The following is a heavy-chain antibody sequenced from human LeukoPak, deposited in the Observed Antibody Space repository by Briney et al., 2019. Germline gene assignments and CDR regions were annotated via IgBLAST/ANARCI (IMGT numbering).Heavy chain of an antibody. CDR3: AHSLRRPSCSGGNCYYFDY. CDR1: GFSITTNGGG. J-gene: IGHJ4*02. V-gene: IGHV2-5*02. D-gene: IGHD2-15*01. Sequence: SGPTLVNPTQTLPLNCTVTGFSITTNGGGVGWIRQAPGKALEWLALIFWDGDSRYNSSQRSRLTIRGDNSKNQVVLTMTNMVPVDTATYFCAHSLRRPSCSGGNCYYFDYWGQGTLVTVST. CDR2: IFWDGDS.